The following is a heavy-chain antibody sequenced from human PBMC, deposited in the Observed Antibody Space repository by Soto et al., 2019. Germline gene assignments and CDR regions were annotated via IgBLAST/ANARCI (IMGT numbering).Heavy chain of an antibody. D-gene: IGHD5-18*01. CDR1: GGTFGSYT. Sequence: SVKVSCKTSGGTFGSYTFIWVRQAPGQGLEWIGRIIPIFGIANYAQKFQGRVTMTTDTSTSTAYMELRSLRSDDTAVYYCARDNGYSYGTGRVDYWGQGTLVTVSS. CDR2: IIPIFGIA. CDR3: ARDNGYSYGTGRVDY. J-gene: IGHJ4*02. V-gene: IGHV1-69*04.